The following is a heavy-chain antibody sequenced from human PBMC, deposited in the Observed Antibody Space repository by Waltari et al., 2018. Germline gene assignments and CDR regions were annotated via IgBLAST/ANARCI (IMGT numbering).Heavy chain of an antibody. CDR2: IHTDNSHT. V-gene: IGHV5-51*01. D-gene: IGHD3-22*01. CDR1: GYIFNKYG. Sequence: EVQLVQSGAEVKKPGEALKISCKGSGYIFNKYGTGWVGQMSGKGLEWMGIIHTDNSHTQYSPSFQGQVTLSVDKSITTAYLQWSSLKASDTAIYYCASRRYYYDSSPYYWLWGQGTQVTVSS. J-gene: IGHJ4*02. CDR3: ASRRYYYDSSPYYWL.